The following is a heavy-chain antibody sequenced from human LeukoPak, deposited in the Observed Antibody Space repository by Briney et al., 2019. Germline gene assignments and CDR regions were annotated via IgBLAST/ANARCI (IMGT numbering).Heavy chain of an antibody. CDR3: ARHTPICSSTSCSIYHYYYGMDV. CDR2: IYYSGST. V-gene: IGHV4-61*08. CDR1: GGSISSGGYY. D-gene: IGHD2-2*01. J-gene: IGHJ6*02. Sequence: SETLSLTCTVSGGSISSGGYYWSWIRQHPGKGLEWIGYIYYSGSTNYNPSLKSRVTISVDTSKNQFSLKLSSVTAADTAVYYCARHTPICSSTSCSIYHYYYGMDVWGQGTTVTVSS.